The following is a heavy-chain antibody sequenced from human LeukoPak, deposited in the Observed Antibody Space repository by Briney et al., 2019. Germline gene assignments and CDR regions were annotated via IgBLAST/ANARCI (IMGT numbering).Heavy chain of an antibody. Sequence: GGSLRLSCAASGFTFSSYSMNWVRQAPGKGLEWVSSISSSSSYIYYADSVKGRFTISRDNAKNSLYLQMNSLRAEDTAVYYCARGAYDHYYYYMDVWGKGTTVTVSS. CDR1: GFTFSSYS. CDR2: ISSSSSYI. J-gene: IGHJ6*03. V-gene: IGHV3-21*01. CDR3: ARGAYDHYYYYMDV. D-gene: IGHD5-12*01.